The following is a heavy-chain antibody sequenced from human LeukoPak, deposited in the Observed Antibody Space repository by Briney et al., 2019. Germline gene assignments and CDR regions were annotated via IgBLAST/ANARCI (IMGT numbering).Heavy chain of an antibody. V-gene: IGHV3-21*01. CDR2: ISSNSGSI. D-gene: IGHD4-17*01. CDR3: ARGSYGDYEY. CDR1: GFTFSDFA. Sequence: GGSLRLSCAASGFTFSDFAMSWVRQAPGKGLEWVSSISSNSGSIYYADSVKGRFIISRDNATKSLYPQMSSLRAEDTAVYYCARGSYGDYEYWGQGPQVTVSS. J-gene: IGHJ4*02.